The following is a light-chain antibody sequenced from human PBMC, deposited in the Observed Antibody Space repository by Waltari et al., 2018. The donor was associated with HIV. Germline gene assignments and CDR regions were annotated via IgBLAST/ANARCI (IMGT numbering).Light chain of an antibody. CDR1: NSDVGAYDF. CDR2: KSF. Sequence: QSALTQPASVSGSPGQSITIPCTGTNSDVGAYDFVSWYQQHPGKAPKLLIYKSFHRASGISDRFSASRSGNTASLTISGLQPEDEADYYCCAYASTNSPYYIFGGGTTVT. J-gene: IGLJ1*01. CDR3: CAYASTNSPYYI. V-gene: IGLV2-14*01.